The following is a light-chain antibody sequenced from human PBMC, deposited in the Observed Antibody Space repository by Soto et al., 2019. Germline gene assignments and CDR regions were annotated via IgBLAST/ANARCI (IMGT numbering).Light chain of an antibody. CDR2: EVS. Sequence: QSALTQPASVSGSPGQSITISCTGTSSDVGGYNYVSWYQQHPGKAPNLMIYEVSNRPSGVPDRFSGSKSGNTASLTISGLQAEDEADYYCCSYAGSYTYVFGTGTRSPS. V-gene: IGLV2-11*01. CDR1: SSDVGGYNY. J-gene: IGLJ1*01. CDR3: CSYAGSYTYV.